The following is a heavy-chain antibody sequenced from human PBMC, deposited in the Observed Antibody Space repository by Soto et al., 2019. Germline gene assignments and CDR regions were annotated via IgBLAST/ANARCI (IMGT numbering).Heavy chain of an antibody. V-gene: IGHV3-74*01. D-gene: IGHD6-13*01. CDR1: GFVFTNFW. J-gene: IGHJ4*02. Sequence: GGSLRLSCAASGFVFTNFWMHWVRHVPGKGLVWVARIDTSGHSTNYAESVKGRFTISRDNAKNTVSLQMNSLRVEDTGVYYCAKDSWYFDLWSQGSQVTVSS. CDR3: AKDSWYFDL. CDR2: IDTSGHST.